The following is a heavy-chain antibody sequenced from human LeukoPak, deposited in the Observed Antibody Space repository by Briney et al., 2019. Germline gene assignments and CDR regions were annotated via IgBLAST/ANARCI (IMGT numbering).Heavy chain of an antibody. CDR2: IYYSGST. CDR3: ARAHAGLYEGFDI. Sequence: SETLSLTCTVSGGSISSYYWSWIRQPPGKGLEWIGYIYYSGSTNYNSSLKSRVTISVDTSKKQFSLKLSSVTAADTAVYYCARAHAGLYEGFDIWGQGTLVTVSS. J-gene: IGHJ3*02. D-gene: IGHD4/OR15-4a*01. CDR1: GGSISSYY. V-gene: IGHV4-59*08.